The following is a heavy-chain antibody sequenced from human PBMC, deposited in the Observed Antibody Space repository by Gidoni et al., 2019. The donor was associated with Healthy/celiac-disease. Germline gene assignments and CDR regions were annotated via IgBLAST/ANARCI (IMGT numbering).Heavy chain of an antibody. J-gene: IGHJ6*02. V-gene: IGHV1-18*01. CDR1: GYTFTSYG. D-gene: IGHD6-13*01. CDR2: ISAYNGNT. CDR3: ARDKVGNSWWNYYYYGMDV. Sequence: QVQLVQSGAEVKKPGPSVKVSCKASGYTFTSYGISWVEQAPGQGLEWMGGISAYNGNTNYAQKLQGRVTMTTDTSTSTAYMELRSLRSDDTAVYYCARDKVGNSWWNYYYYGMDVWGQGTTVTVSS.